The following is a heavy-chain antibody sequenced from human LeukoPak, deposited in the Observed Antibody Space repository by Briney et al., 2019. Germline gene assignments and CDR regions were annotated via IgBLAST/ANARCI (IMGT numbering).Heavy chain of an antibody. CDR2: IWYDGSNK. CDR3: AKAVQWLAQYFDY. Sequence: GGSLRLSCAASGFTFSSYGMHWVRQAPGKGLEGVAVIWYDGSNKYYADSVKGRFTISRDNSKNTLYFQMNSLRAEDTAVYYCAKAVQWLAQYFDYWGQGTLVTISS. CDR1: GFTFSSYG. J-gene: IGHJ4*02. D-gene: IGHD6-19*01. V-gene: IGHV3-33*06.